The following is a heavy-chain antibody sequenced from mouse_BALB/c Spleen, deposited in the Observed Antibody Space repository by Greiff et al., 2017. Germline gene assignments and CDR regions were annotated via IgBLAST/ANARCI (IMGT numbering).Heavy chain of an antibody. D-gene: IGHD2-14*01. J-gene: IGHJ1*01. V-gene: IGHV1-87*01. CDR1: GYTFTSYW. Sequence: QVQLQQSGAELARPGASVKLSCKASGYTFTSYWMQWVKQRPGQGLEWIGAIYPGDGDTRYTQKFKGKATLTADKSSSTAYMQLSSLASEDSAVYYCARGGLYRYGWYFDVWGAGTTVTVSS. CDR2: IYPGDGDT. CDR3: ARGGLYRYGWYFDV.